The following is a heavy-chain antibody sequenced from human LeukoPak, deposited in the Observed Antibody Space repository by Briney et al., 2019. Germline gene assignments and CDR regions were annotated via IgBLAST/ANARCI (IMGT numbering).Heavy chain of an antibody. D-gene: IGHD1-26*01. CDR1: GFTFSSYW. CDR2: INSDGSNT. V-gene: IGHV3-74*01. Sequence: QPGGSQRLSCAASGFTFSSYWMHWVRQAPEKGLVWVSRINSDGSNTNYADSVKGRFTISRGNAKNTLYLQMNSLRAEDMAVYYCARSQWDLLLYFDYWGQRTLGSVSS. J-gene: IGHJ4*02. CDR3: ARSQWDLLLYFDY.